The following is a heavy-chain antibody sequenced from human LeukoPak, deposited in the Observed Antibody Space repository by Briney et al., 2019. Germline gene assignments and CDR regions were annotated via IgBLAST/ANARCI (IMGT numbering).Heavy chain of an antibody. V-gene: IGHV3-7*01. CDR1: GFTFSNYW. Sequence: HPGGSLRLSCAASGFTFSNYWMSWVRQAPGKGLEWVANIREDGSEKYYVDSVKGQFTISRDNAKNSLFLQMDSLRAEDTAVYYCARDLAGHYYGSGSSFDYWGQGTLVTVS. CDR3: ARDLAGHYYGSGSSFDY. J-gene: IGHJ4*02. D-gene: IGHD3-10*01. CDR2: IREDGSEK.